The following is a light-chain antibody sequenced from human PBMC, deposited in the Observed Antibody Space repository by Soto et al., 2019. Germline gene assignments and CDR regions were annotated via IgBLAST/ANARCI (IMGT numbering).Light chain of an antibody. CDR3: QHYGNSPMYT. CDR2: GAS. CDR1: QSVSSIY. J-gene: IGKJ2*01. Sequence: EIVLTQSPGTLSLSPGERATLSCRASQSVSSIYLAWYQQKPGQAPRLLIYGASSRATGIPDRFSGSGSGTDFILTISRLEPEDFAVYYCQHYGNSPMYTFGQGTKLEIK. V-gene: IGKV3-20*01.